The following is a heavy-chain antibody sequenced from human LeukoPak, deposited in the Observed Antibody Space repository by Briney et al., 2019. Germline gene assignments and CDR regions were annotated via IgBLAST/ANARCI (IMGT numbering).Heavy chain of an antibody. D-gene: IGHD2-2*02. CDR2: IYHSGST. V-gene: IGHV4-38-2*02. J-gene: IGHJ4*02. CDR3: ARVIVVVPAAILAFDY. Sequence: SETLSLTCTVSGFSISSGYYWGWLRQPPGKGLECTGSIYHSGSTYYNPSLKGRVTISVDTSKNQFSLKLSSVTAADTAVYYCARVIVVVPAAILAFDYWGQGTLVTVSS. CDR1: GFSISSGYY.